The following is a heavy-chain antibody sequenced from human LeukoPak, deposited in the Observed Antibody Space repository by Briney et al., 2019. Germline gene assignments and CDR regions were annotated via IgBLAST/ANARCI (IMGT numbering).Heavy chain of an antibody. CDR2: IHNSGKT. V-gene: IGHV4-38-2*02. CDR3: ARNLSGFGTNDYWPIRLDP. CDR1: GYSISSGYY. Sequence: PSETLSRNCTVSGYSISSGYYWGWIRQAPGKGLVWIGSIHNSGKTSYNPSVKSRITMAVDTSKNQFSLTLTSVTAAETAVYYRARNLSGFGTNDYWPIRLDPWAQGTQVTVSS. J-gene: IGHJ5*02. D-gene: IGHD3/OR15-3a*01.